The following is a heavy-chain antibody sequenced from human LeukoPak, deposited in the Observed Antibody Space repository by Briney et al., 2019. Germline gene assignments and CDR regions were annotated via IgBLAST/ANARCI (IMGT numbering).Heavy chain of an antibody. V-gene: IGHV3-23*01. CDR3: AKDRVDGSGSQFDS. J-gene: IGHJ4*02. Sequence: GGSLRLSCAASGFTLGNHAMIWVRQAPGKGLEWVSSISGSGAMTYYADSVKGRFAISRDNAMDTLYLQMNSLRADDTAVYYCAKDRVDGSGSQFDSWGQGSLVIVSS. CDR2: ISGSGAMT. D-gene: IGHD3-10*01. CDR1: GFTLGNHA.